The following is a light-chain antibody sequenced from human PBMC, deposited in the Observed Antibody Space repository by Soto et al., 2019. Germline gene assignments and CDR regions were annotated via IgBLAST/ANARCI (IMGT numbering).Light chain of an antibody. Sequence: DIHRPQSPSKLSESVGDRVTITSWASQTISSWLAWYQQKPGKAPKLLIYKASTLKSGVPSRFSGSGSGTEFTLTISSLQPDDFATYYCQHYKSYSEAFGQGTRWIS. CDR2: KAS. V-gene: IGKV1-5*03. CDR1: QTISSW. CDR3: QHYKSYSEA. J-gene: IGKJ1*01.